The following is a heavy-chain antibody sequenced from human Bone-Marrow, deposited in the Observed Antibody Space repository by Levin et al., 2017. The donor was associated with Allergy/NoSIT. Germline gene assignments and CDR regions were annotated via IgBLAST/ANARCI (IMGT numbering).Heavy chain of an antibody. CDR1: GFTFDDYA. D-gene: IGHD1-26*01. Sequence: PGGSPRLSCAASGFTFDDYAMHWVRQAPGKGLEWVSGISWNSGSIGYADSVKGRFTISRDNAKNSLYLQMNSLRAEDTALYYCAKRAPSGSYYGTWVTGGPFDYWGQGTLVTVSS. J-gene: IGHJ4*02. CDR2: ISWNSGSI. CDR3: AKRAPSGSYYGTWVTGGPFDY. V-gene: IGHV3-9*01.